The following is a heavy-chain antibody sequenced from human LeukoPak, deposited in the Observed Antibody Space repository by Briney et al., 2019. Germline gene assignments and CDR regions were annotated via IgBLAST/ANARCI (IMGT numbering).Heavy chain of an antibody. CDR3: ATGYDFWSGYFSFDY. D-gene: IGHD3-3*01. V-gene: IGHV1-46*01. CDR1: GYTFTSYY. J-gene: IGHJ4*02. CDR2: INPRGGST. Sequence: GASVKVSCKASGYTFTSYYMHWVRQAPGQGLEWMGIINPRGGSTSYAQKFQGRVTMTRDTSTSTVYMELSSLRSEDTAVYYCATGYDFWSGYFSFDYWGQGTLVTVSS.